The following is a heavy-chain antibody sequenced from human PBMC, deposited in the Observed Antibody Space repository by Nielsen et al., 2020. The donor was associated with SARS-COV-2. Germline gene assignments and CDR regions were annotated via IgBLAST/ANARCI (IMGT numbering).Heavy chain of an antibody. CDR2: ISWNSGSI. CDR1: GFTFDDYA. Sequence: SLKISCAASGFTFDDYAMHWVRQAPGKGLEWVSGISWNSGSIGYADSVKGRFTISRDNAKNSLYLQMNSLRAEDTALYYCAKDIPNYYGSGSPGYFQHWGQGTLVTVSS. J-gene: IGHJ1*01. CDR3: AKDIPNYYGSGSPGYFQH. D-gene: IGHD3-10*01. V-gene: IGHV3-9*01.